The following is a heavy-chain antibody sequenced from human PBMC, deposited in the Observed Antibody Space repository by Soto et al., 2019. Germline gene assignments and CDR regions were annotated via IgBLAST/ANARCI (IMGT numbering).Heavy chain of an antibody. J-gene: IGHJ4*02. CDR3: ATMGTPVTGLYYFDY. D-gene: IGHD4-17*01. CDR2: ISYSGTT. Sequence: QVQLQESGPGLVKPSQTLSLTCTVSGGSISSGNYYWSWIRQPPGKGLEWIGFISYSGTTHYSASLVRRCSLSVDTPKHQFPLDLSSVTAADTAVYYCATMGTPVTGLYYFDYWGQGTLVTVSS. V-gene: IGHV4-30-4*01. CDR1: GGSISSGNYY.